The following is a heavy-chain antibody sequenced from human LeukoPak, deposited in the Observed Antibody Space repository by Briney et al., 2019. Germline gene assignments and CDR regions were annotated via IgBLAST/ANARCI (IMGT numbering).Heavy chain of an antibody. J-gene: IGHJ3*02. CDR1: GYTFTSYA. CDR3: ARERGYYYDSSGYYYPSHAFDI. CDR2: INAGNGNT. Sequence: ASVKVSCKASGYTFTSYAMHWVRRAPGQRLEWMGWINAGNGNTKYSQKFQGRVTITRDTSASTAYMELSSLRSEDTAVYYCARERGYYYDSSGYYYPSHAFDIWGQGTMVTVSS. D-gene: IGHD3-22*01. V-gene: IGHV1-3*01.